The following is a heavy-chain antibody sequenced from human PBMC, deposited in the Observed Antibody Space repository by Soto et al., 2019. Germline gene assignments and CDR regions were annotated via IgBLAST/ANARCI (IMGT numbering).Heavy chain of an antibody. CDR3: ALHVPAAVYYYGRDV. D-gene: IGHD2-2*01. CDR1: GGTFSSYA. V-gene: IGHV1-69*12. CDR2: IIPIFGTA. Sequence: QVQLVQSGAEVKKPGSSVKVSCKASGGTFSSYAISWVRQAPGQGLEWMGGIIPIFGTANYAQKFQGRVTITADESTSTANMEPSRLLSEDTAVYYGALHVPAAVYYYGRDVWGQGTTFTVSS. J-gene: IGHJ6*02.